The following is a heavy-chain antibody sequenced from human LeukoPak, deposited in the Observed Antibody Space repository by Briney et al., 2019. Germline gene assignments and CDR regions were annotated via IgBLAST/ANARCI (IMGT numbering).Heavy chain of an antibody. CDR2: IYTSGST. CDR1: GGSISSYY. D-gene: IGHD3-3*01. Sequence: SETLSLTCTVSGGSISSYYWSWIRQPAGKGLEWIGRIYTSGSTNYNPSLKSRVTMSVDTSKNQFSLKLSSVTAADTAVYYCARDLESYYDFWSGYLAYYYYGMDVWGQGTTVTVSS. V-gene: IGHV4-4*07. J-gene: IGHJ6*02. CDR3: ARDLESYYDFWSGYLAYYYYGMDV.